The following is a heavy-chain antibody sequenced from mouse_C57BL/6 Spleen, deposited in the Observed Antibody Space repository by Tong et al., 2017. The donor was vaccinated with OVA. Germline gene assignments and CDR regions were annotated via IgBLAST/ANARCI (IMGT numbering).Heavy chain of an antibody. CDR2: IYPGDGDT. V-gene: IGHV1-82*01. CDR1: GYAFSSSW. J-gene: IGHJ2*01. Sequence: VQLQESGPELVKPGASVKISCKASGYAFSSSWMNWVKQRPGKGLEWIGRIYPGDGDTYYNEKFKGKATLTADKSASTAYMELSSLTNEDSAVYYCTREDDGCDYWGQGTTLTVSS. D-gene: IGHD2-3*01. CDR3: TREDDGCDY.